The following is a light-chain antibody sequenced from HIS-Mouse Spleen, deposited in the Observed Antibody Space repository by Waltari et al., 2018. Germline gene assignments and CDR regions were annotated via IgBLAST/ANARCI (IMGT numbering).Light chain of an antibody. CDR3: QQRSNWAIT. CDR2: DAS. Sequence: EIVLTQSPATLSLSPGERATLSCRASQSVSSYLAWYQQKTGQAPRLLIYDASNRATGIPARFSGSGSGTDFTLTISSLEPEDFAVYYCQQRSNWAITFGQGTRLEIK. J-gene: IGKJ5*01. V-gene: IGKV3-11*01. CDR1: QSVSSY.